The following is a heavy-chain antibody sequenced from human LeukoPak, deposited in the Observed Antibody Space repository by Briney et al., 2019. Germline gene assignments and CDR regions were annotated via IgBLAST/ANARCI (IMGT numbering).Heavy chain of an antibody. CDR2: IYHSGST. CDR3: ARSDYDFWSGYYPGAFDI. Sequence: SETLSLTCAVSGGSISSGGYSWSWIRQPPGKGLEWIGYIYHSGSTYYNPSLKSRVTISVDRSKNQFSLKLSSVTAADTAVYYCARSDYDFWSGYYPGAFDIWGQGTMVTVFS. J-gene: IGHJ3*02. CDR1: GGSISSGGYS. V-gene: IGHV4-30-2*01. D-gene: IGHD3-3*01.